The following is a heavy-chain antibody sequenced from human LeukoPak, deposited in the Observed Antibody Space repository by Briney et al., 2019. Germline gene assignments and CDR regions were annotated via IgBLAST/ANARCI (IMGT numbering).Heavy chain of an antibody. CDR2: IYYSGST. J-gene: IGHJ4*02. CDR3: ARGPTPGCSGGSCYFDY. D-gene: IGHD2-15*01. V-gene: IGHV4-31*03. CDR1: GGSISSGGYY. Sequence: SETLSLTCTVSGGSISSGGYYWSWIRQHPGKGLEWIGYIYYSGSTYYNPSLKSRVTISVDTSKNQFSLKLSSVTAADTAVYCCARGPTPGCSGGSCYFDYWGQGTLVTVSS.